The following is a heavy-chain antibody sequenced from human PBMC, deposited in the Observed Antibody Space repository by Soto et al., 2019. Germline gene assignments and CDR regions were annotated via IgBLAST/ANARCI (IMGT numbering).Heavy chain of an antibody. D-gene: IGHD6-19*01. J-gene: IGHJ5*02. Sequence: EVQLVQSGAEVKKPGESLKISCKGSGYSFTSYWIGWVRQMPGKGLEWMGIIYPGDSDTRYSPSFQGQVTISADKSISTAYLQWSSLKASDTAMYYCARHTPGEGIAVAGPLSGDPWLGFDPWGQGTLVTVSS. CDR3: ARHTPGEGIAVAGPLSGDPWLGFDP. CDR2: IYPGDSDT. CDR1: GYSFTSYW. V-gene: IGHV5-51*01.